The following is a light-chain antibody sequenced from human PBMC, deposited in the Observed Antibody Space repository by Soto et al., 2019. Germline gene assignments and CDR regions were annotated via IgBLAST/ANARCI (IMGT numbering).Light chain of an antibody. V-gene: IGKV1-5*03. J-gene: IGKJ1*01. Sequence: DIQMTQSPSTLSASVGDRVTITCRASQDIGTWLAWYQQKPEKAPKVLIYRASHLESGVPSRFSGSGSGTEFTLTISSLQPDDFATYYCQQYNSYSKTFGQGTKVDIK. CDR3: QQYNSYSKT. CDR1: QDIGTW. CDR2: RAS.